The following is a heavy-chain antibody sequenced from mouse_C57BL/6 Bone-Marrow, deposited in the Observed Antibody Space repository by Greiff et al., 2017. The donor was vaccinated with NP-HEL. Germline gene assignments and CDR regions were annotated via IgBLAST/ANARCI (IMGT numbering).Heavy chain of an antibody. Sequence: QVQLQQPGAELVKPGASVKMSCKASGYTFTSYWITWVEQRPGQGLEWIGDIYPGSGSTNYNEKFKSKATLTVDTSSSTAYMQLSSLTSEDSAVYYCASYYYGSSPGLMDYWGQGTSVTVSS. CDR1: GYTFTSYW. CDR2: IYPGSGST. J-gene: IGHJ4*01. D-gene: IGHD1-1*01. V-gene: IGHV1-55*01. CDR3: ASYYYGSSPGLMDY.